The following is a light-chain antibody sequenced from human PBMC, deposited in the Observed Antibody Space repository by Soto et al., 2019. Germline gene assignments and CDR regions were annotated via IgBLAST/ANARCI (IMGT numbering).Light chain of an antibody. Sequence: EIVMTQSPATLSFSPGERDTLSCRAIQAVRSDFAWYEQKPGQAPRLLIYGATIRGTGVPARFSCSGSGTEFTLTISSLQSEDFSFSYWQQYNEWPLTFGGGTEVEIK. CDR3: QQYNEWPLT. CDR2: GAT. V-gene: IGKV3-15*01. J-gene: IGKJ4*01. CDR1: QAVRSD.